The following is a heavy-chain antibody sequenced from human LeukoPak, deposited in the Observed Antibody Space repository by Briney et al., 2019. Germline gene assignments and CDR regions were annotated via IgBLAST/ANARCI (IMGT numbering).Heavy chain of an antibody. J-gene: IGHJ4*02. CDR2: VNADGGNT. Sequence: AGGSLRLSCAASGFTFDNYRMSWVCQAPGKGLEWVSTVNADGGNTYYADSVKGRFTISRDNSKSTLILQMNSLRVEDTALYYCTKRVKYGGTWDHFADWGQGTLVTVSS. D-gene: IGHD1-26*01. CDR3: TKRVKYGGTWDHFAD. V-gene: IGHV3-23*01. CDR1: GFTFDNYR.